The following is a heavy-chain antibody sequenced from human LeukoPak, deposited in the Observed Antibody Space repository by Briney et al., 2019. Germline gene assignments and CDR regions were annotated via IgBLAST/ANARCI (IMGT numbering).Heavy chain of an antibody. CDR3: ARLLACTSCNYRLGYMDV. J-gene: IGHJ6*03. Sequence: PSETLSLTCTVSGGSISSAYYYWGWIRQPPGKGLEWIGSIDYSGTTYYNPSLVLKSRVTMSVDTPKNQFSLKLSSVTAADTALYYCARLLACTSCNYRLGYMDVWGKGTTVTVSS. CDR2: IDYSGTT. V-gene: IGHV4-39*07. D-gene: IGHD2-2*01. CDR1: GGSISSAYYY.